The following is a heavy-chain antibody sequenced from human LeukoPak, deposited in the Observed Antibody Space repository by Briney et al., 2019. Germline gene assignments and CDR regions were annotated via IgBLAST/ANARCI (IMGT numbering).Heavy chain of an antibody. CDR2: INSDGSST. J-gene: IGHJ4*02. D-gene: IGHD3-22*01. Sequence: GGSLRLSCAASGFTFSSYWMHWVRQAPGKGLVCVSRINSDGSSTSYADSVKGRFTISRDNAKNTMYLQMNSLRAEDTAVYYCARQYYYDSGVYWGQGTLVTVSS. V-gene: IGHV3-74*01. CDR1: GFTFSSYW. CDR3: ARQYYYDSGVY.